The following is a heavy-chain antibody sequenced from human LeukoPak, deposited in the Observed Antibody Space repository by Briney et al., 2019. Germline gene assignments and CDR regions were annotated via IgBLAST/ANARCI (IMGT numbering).Heavy chain of an antibody. CDR2: ISYDGSNK. J-gene: IGHJ6*02. CDR3: TPFGGIRYYYYGMDV. V-gene: IGHV3-30-3*01. CDR1: GFTFSSYA. Sequence: PGGSLRLSCAASGFTFSSYAMHWVRQAPGKGLEWVAVISYDGSNKYYADSVKGRFTISRDNSKNTLYLQMNSLRAEDTAVYYCTPFGGIRYYYYGMDVWGQGTTVTVSS. D-gene: IGHD3-10*01.